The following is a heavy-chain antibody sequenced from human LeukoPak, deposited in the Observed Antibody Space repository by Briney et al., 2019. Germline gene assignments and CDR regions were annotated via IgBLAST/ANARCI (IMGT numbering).Heavy chain of an antibody. J-gene: IGHJ4*02. CDR1: GFTFSNYA. CDR2: IRSKAYGGTT. Sequence: PGGSLRLSCAASGFTFSNYAMSWVRQAPGKGLEWVGFIRSKAYGGTTEYAASVKGRFTISRDDSKSIAYLQMNSLKTEDTAVYYCTRGLTPPQDYYDSSGYYFSFDYWGQGTLVTVSS. D-gene: IGHD3-22*01. CDR3: TRGLTPPQDYYDSSGYYFSFDY. V-gene: IGHV3-49*04.